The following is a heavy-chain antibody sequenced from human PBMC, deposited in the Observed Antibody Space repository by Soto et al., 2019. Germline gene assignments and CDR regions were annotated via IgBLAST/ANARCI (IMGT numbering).Heavy chain of an antibody. D-gene: IGHD1-1*01. V-gene: IGHV4-34*01. CDR2: IYHGGNT. CDR3: ARNWNWFDP. J-gene: IGHJ5*02. Sequence: SETLSLTCAVYGGSFSGYYWSWIRQPPGKGLEWIGEIYHGGNTNYNPSLKSRITISVDKSKNQFSLRLSSVTAADTAIYYCARNWNWFDPWGQGILVTVSS. CDR1: GGSFSGYY.